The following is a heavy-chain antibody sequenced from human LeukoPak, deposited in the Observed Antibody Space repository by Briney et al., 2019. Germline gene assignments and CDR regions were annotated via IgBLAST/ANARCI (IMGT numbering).Heavy chain of an antibody. J-gene: IGHJ1*01. V-gene: IGHV4-34*01. CDR2: INHGGST. Sequence: GSLRLSCAASGFTFSSYGMHWVRQAPGKGLEWIGEINHGGSTNYNPSLKSRVTISIDTSKNQFSLKLSSVTAADTAFYYCARYLDYGGNSRVFQHWGQGTLVTVSS. D-gene: IGHD4-23*01. CDR1: GFTFSSYG. CDR3: ARYLDYGGNSRVFQH.